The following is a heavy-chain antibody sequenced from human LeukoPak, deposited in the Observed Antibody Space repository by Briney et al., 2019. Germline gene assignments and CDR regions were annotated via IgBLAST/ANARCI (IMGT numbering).Heavy chain of an antibody. V-gene: IGHV4-59*01. Sequence: SETLSLTCTVSGGSISNYYWSWIRQPPGKGLEWIGYIHYSGSTNCNPSLKSRATMSADTSKNQFSLKLDSVTAADTAVYYCARDARYCSGGSCYSDAFDIWGQGTMVTVSS. CDR2: IHYSGST. CDR1: GGSISNYY. CDR3: ARDARYCSGGSCYSDAFDI. D-gene: IGHD2-15*01. J-gene: IGHJ3*02.